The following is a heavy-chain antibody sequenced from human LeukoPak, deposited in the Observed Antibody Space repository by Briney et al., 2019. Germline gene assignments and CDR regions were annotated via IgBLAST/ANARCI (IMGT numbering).Heavy chain of an antibody. CDR1: GGSISSYY. V-gene: IGHV4-59*01. J-gene: IGHJ5*02. CDR3: ARVRLPSVAGAIDP. D-gene: IGHD6-19*01. CDR2: IYYSGST. Sequence: SETLSLTCTVSGGSISSYYWSWIRQPPGKGLEWIGYIYYSGSTNYNPSLKSRVTISVDTSKNQFSLKLSSVTAADTAVYYCARVRLPSVAGAIDPWGQGTLVTVSS.